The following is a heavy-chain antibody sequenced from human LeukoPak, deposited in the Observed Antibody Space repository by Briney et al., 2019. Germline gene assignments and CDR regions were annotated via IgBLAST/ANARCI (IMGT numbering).Heavy chain of an antibody. CDR3: ARYHCGSTYCPGVDF. Sequence: SETLSLTCTVSAGSINSGGYFWTWVRQHSGEGLEWIGYIWNSGNSYYNPSLSSRVIISADSSKSTFSLKLSSVTAADTAVYYCARYHCGSTYCPGVDFYGQGTLVTVSS. V-gene: IGHV4-31*03. D-gene: IGHD2-2*01. J-gene: IGHJ4*02. CDR2: IWNSGNS. CDR1: AGSINSGGYF.